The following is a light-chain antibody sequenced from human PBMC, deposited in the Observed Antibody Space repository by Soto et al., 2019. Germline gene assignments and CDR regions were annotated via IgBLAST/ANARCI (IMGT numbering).Light chain of an antibody. J-gene: IGKJ4*01. CDR1: QSVSTY. V-gene: IGKV3-11*01. CDR2: DSS. CDR3: QQHTNWPLT. Sequence: ETVLTQSPATLSLSPGKGATLSCRASQSVSTYLAWYQHKPGQAPRLLIYDSSNRATGIPARFSGSGSGTDFTLTISSLEPEDSAVYYCQQHTNWPLTFGGGTKVEIK.